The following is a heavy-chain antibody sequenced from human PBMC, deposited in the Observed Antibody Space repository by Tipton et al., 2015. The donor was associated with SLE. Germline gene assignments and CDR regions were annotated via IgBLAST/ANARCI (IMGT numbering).Heavy chain of an antibody. D-gene: IGHD2-2*01. CDR2: IYYSGST. J-gene: IGHJ2*01. CDR1: GGSISSYY. CDR3: ARAVPAAWYFDL. V-gene: IGHV4-59*08. Sequence: TLSLTCTVSGGSISSYYWSWIRQPPGKGLEWIGYIYYSGSTNYNPSLKSRVTISVDTSKNQFSLKGSSVTAADTAVYYCARAVPAAWYFDLWGRGTLVTVSS.